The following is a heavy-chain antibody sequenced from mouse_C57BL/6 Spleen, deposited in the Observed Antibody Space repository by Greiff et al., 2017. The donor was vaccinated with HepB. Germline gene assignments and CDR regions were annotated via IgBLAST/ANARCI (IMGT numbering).Heavy chain of an antibody. V-gene: IGHV1-72*01. Sequence: QVHVKQPGAELVKPGASVKLSCKASGYTFTSYWMHWVKQRPGRGLEWIGRIDPNSGGTKYNEKFKSKATLTVDKPSSTAYMQLSSLTSEDSAVYYCARKEELGNFDYWGQGTTLTVSS. CDR1: GYTFTSYW. D-gene: IGHD4-1*01. CDR2: IDPNSGGT. CDR3: ARKEELGNFDY. J-gene: IGHJ2*01.